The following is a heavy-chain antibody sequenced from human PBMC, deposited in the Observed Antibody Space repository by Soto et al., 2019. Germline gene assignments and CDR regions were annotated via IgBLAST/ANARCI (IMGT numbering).Heavy chain of an antibody. CDR2: IYYSGSA. D-gene: IGHD2-21*02. CDR3: ARGWGLVFDY. J-gene: IGHJ4*02. V-gene: IGHV4-59*01. Sequence: SETLSLTCTVSGGSISSYYWSWIRQPPGKGLGWIGYIYYSGSANYNPSLKSRVTISVDTSKNQFSLKLSSVTAADTAVYYCARGWGLVFDYLGQGTLVTVSS. CDR1: GGSISSYY.